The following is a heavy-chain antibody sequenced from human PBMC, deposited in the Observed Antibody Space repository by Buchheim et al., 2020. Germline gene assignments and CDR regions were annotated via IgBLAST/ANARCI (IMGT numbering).Heavy chain of an antibody. CDR2: ISGDGDNT. J-gene: IGHJ5*01. D-gene: IGHD6-25*01. CDR1: GFTFGSHA. V-gene: IGHV3-23*04. CDR3: TRDYRGSGYFFDS. Sequence: EVQLVESGGGLVQPGGSVRLSCAASGFTFGSHALGWVRQAPGKGLEWVSVISGDGDNTYYADSVRGRLTISRDNSRNKVYLQMSSLRAEDTAVYYCTRDYRGSGYFFDSWGQGTL.